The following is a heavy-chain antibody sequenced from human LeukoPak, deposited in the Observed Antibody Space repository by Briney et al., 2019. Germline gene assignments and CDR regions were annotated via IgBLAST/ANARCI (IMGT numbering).Heavy chain of an antibody. V-gene: IGHV3-30*18. D-gene: IGHD3-22*01. CDR1: GCTFSSYG. J-gene: IGHJ4*02. Sequence: GGSLTLSCAASGCTFSSYGRHWVRQAPGKGLEGVGVIYYGGSKKYYADSVKGRFTNSRDNPNNTLYLQMNSLRAEDTPVYYCAKAAQYYYDSSGYYPLDYWGQGTLATVSS. CDR3: AKAAQYYYDSSGYYPLDY. CDR2: IYYGGSKK.